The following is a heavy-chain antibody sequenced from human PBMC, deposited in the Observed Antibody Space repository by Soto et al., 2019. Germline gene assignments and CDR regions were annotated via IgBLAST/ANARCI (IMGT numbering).Heavy chain of an antibody. V-gene: IGHV1-69*01. CDR1: GGIFSTYA. D-gene: IGHD3-10*01. J-gene: IGHJ4*02. CDR2: IIPIFGTP. Sequence: QVQLVQSGAEVKKPGSSVKVSCKASGGIFSTYAISWLRRAPGQGLEWMGGIIPIFGTPNYAQRFQGRATITADESTSTAYMELSRLRCEDTAVYYCARDRDDYGSGNYYNRIDFWGQGTLVTVSS. CDR3: ARDRDDYGSGNYYNRIDF.